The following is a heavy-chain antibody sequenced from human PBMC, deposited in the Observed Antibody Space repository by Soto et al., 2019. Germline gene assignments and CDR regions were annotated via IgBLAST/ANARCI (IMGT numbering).Heavy chain of an antibody. J-gene: IGHJ6*02. V-gene: IGHV4-4*02. D-gene: IGHD2-15*01. CDR1: GGSISSSNW. Sequence: QVQLQESGPGLVKPSGTLSLTCAVSGGSISSSNWWSWVRQPPGKGLEWIGEIYHSGSTNYNPSLKGRVSISVDKSKTLFSLKLSSVTAADTAVYYCARVAVVVVVAARCGMDVWGQGTTVTVSS. CDR3: ARVAVVVVVAARCGMDV. CDR2: IYHSGST.